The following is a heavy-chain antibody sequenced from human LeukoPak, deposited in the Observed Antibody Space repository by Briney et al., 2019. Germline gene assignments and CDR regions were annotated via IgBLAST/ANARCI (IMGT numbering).Heavy chain of an antibody. CDR2: IYYSGST. Sequence: SETLSLTCTVSGGSISSYYWSWIRQPPGKGLEWIGYIYYSGSTNYNPSLKSRVTISVDTSKNQFSLKLSSVTAADTAVYYCARVGASSGWYDAFDIWGQGTMVTVSS. CDR3: ARVGASSGWYDAFDI. CDR1: GGSISSYY. V-gene: IGHV4-59*01. D-gene: IGHD6-19*01. J-gene: IGHJ3*02.